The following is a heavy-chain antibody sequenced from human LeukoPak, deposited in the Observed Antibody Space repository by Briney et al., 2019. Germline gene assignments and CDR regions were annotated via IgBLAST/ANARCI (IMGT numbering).Heavy chain of an antibody. D-gene: IGHD6-6*01. Sequence: GASVKVSCKASGYTFTSYYMHWVRQAPGQGLEWMGIINPSGGSTSYAQKFQGRVTITTDESTSTAYMELSSLRSEDTAVYYCARAAARPGNTPTDDAFDIWGQGTMVTVSS. CDR1: GYTFTSYY. V-gene: IGHV1-46*01. CDR3: ARAAARPGNTPTDDAFDI. CDR2: INPSGGST. J-gene: IGHJ3*02.